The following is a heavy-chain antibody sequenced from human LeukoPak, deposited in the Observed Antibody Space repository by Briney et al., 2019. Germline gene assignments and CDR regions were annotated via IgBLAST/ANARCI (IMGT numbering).Heavy chain of an antibody. CDR2: IIPIFGTA. J-gene: IGHJ5*02. Sequence: SVKVSCKASGYTFTSYGISWVRQAPGKGLEWMGGIIPIFGTANYAQKFQGRVTITADESTSTAYMELSSLRSEDTAVYYCARALLRYCSGTSCYWFDPWGQGTLVTVSS. CDR1: GYTFTSYG. CDR3: ARALLRYCSGTSCYWFDP. D-gene: IGHD2-2*01. V-gene: IGHV1-69*13.